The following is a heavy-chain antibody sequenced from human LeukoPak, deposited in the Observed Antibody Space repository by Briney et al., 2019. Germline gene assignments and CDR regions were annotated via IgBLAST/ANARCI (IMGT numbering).Heavy chain of an antibody. J-gene: IGHJ4*02. D-gene: IGHD2-2*01. CDR2: ITLYSDTT. CDR1: GGSISSGDHY. Sequence: SQTLSLTCSVSGGSISSGDHYWTWIRQPPGGGLEWMGFITLYSDTTSYNPSLKSRLMISIDTSKNQFSLTLTSVTAADAAVYFCARGFGYDFADYWGQGILVTVSS. V-gene: IGHV4-30-4*01. CDR3: ARGFGYDFADY.